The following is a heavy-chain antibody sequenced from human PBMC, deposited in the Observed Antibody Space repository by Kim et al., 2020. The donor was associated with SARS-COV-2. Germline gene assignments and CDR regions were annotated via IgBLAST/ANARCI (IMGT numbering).Heavy chain of an antibody. CDR3: ARHHGSGSYPYYYYYGMDV. V-gene: IGHV5-51*01. Sequence: GESLKISCKGSGYSFTSYWIGWVRQMPGKGLEWMGIIYPGDSDTRYSPSFQGQVTISADKSISTAYLQWSSLKASDTAMYYCARHHGSGSYPYYYYYGMDVWGQGTTVTVSS. CDR2: IYPGDSDT. CDR1: GYSFTSYW. D-gene: IGHD3-10*01. J-gene: IGHJ6*02.